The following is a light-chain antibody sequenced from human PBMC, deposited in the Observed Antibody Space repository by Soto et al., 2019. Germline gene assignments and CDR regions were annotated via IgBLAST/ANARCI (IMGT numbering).Light chain of an antibody. CDR1: QSVSSN. CDR3: QQYNNWPVA. V-gene: IGKV3-15*01. CDR2: GAS. Sequence: EIVMTQSPATLSVSPGERATLSCRASQSVSSNLAWYQQKPGQAPRLLIYGASTRATGIPARFGGSGSGTEFNLTISSLQSEDFAVYYCQQYNNWPVAFGQGTKVEIK. J-gene: IGKJ1*01.